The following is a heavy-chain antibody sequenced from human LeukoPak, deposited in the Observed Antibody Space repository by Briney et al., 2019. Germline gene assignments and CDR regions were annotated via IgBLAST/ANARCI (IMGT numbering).Heavy chain of an antibody. CDR1: GYTFTGYY. V-gene: IGHV1-2*02. CDR3: ASTGGVAATISYIYWFDP. J-gene: IGHJ5*02. CDR2: INPNSGGT. D-gene: IGHD2-15*01. Sequence: GASVKVSCNASGYTFTGYYMHWVRRAPGQGLEWMGWINPNSGGTNYAQKFQGRVTMTRDTSISTAYMELSRLRSDDTAVYYCASTGGVAATISYIYWFDPWGQGTLVTVSS.